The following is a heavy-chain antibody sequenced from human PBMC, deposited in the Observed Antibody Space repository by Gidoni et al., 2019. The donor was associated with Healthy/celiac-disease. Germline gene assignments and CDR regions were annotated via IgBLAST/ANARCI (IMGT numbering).Heavy chain of an antibody. J-gene: IGHJ4*02. CDR2: LYDSGST. CDR3: ARVYGSTVTRYFDY. Sequence: QVQLQESGPGLVKPSQTLSLTCTVSGVSISSGDYYWSWIRQPPGKGLEWIGYLYDSGSTYYNPSLKSRVTRSVDTSKSQFSLKLSSVTAADTAVYYCARVYGSTVTRYFDYWGQGTLVTVSS. V-gene: IGHV4-30-4*01. CDR1: GVSISSGDYY. D-gene: IGHD4-17*01.